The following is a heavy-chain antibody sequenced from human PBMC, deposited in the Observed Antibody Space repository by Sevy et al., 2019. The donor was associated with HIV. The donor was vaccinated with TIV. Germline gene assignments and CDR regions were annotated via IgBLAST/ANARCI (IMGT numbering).Heavy chain of an antibody. D-gene: IGHD3-3*01. V-gene: IGHV1-46*01. CDR2: INPSGGST. J-gene: IGHJ6*02. CDR1: GYTFTSYY. Sequence: ASVKVSCKTSGYTFTSYYMHWVRQAPGQGLEWMGIINPSGGSTSYAQKFQGRVTMTRDTSTSTVYMELSSLRSEDTAVYYCARDHTNYDFWSGYYWGGDYYGMDVWGQGTTVTVSS. CDR3: ARDHTNYDFWSGYYWGGDYYGMDV.